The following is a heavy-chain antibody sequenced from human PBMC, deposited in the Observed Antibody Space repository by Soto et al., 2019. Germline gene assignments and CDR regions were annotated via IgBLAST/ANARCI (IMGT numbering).Heavy chain of an antibody. CDR2: INSDGSST. CDR1: GFTFSSYW. J-gene: IGHJ6*02. Sequence: GGSLRLSCAASGFTFSSYWMHWVRQAPGKGLVWVSRINSDGSSTSYADSVKGRFTISRDNAKNTLYLQMNSLRAEDTAVYYCAREKSTSSGWYEDYYYGMDVWGQGTTVTVSS. CDR3: AREKSTSSGWYEDYYYGMDV. D-gene: IGHD6-19*01. V-gene: IGHV3-74*01.